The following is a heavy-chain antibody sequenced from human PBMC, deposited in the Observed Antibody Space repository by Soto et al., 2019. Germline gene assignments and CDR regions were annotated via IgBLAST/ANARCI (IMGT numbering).Heavy chain of an antibody. V-gene: IGHV4-39*01. Sequence: PSETQSLTCTVSGGSISSSSYYWGWIRQPPGKGLEWIGSIYYSGSTYYNPSLKSRVTISVDTSKNQFSLKLSSVTAADTAVYYCARLDSSGSFHAFDIWGQGTMVTVSS. CDR3: ARLDSSGSFHAFDI. J-gene: IGHJ3*02. D-gene: IGHD3-22*01. CDR1: GGSISSSSYY. CDR2: IYYSGST.